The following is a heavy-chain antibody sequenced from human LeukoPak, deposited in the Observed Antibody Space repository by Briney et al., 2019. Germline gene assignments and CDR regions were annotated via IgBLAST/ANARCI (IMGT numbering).Heavy chain of an antibody. CDR2: ISGSGGST. Sequence: PGGSLRLSCAASGFTFSSYAMSWVRQAPGKGLEWVSAISGSGGSTYYADSVKGRFTISRDNSKNTLYLQMNSLRAEDAAVYYCAKSSDSSGYYYVGELDFDYWGQGTLVTVSS. CDR3: AKSSDSSGYYYVGELDFDY. V-gene: IGHV3-23*01. J-gene: IGHJ4*02. D-gene: IGHD3-22*01. CDR1: GFTFSSYA.